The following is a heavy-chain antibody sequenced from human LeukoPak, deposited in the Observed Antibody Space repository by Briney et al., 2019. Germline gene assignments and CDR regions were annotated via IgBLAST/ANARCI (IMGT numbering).Heavy chain of an antibody. Sequence: SETLSLTCNVSGDSMSSHYWSWFRQPAGKGLEWIGRIYTSGNTNYNPSLNSRITMSVDASKNHFSLKLTPVTAADTAVYYCAREYDPSTRYFDYWGQGTLVTVSS. CDR3: AREYDPSTRYFDY. J-gene: IGHJ4*02. CDR2: IYTSGNT. V-gene: IGHV4-4*07. D-gene: IGHD3-3*01. CDR1: GDSMSSHY.